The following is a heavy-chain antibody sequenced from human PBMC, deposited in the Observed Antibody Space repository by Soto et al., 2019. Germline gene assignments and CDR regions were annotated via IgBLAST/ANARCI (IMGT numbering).Heavy chain of an antibody. D-gene: IGHD6-19*01. V-gene: IGHV1-69*13. Sequence: EASVKVSCKASGGTFSSYAISWVRQAPGQGLEWMGGIIPIFGTANYAQKFQGRVTITADESTSTAYMELSSLRSEDTAVYYCAREAAVAGAGKFDYWGQGTLVTVSS. J-gene: IGHJ4*02. CDR3: AREAAVAGAGKFDY. CDR2: IIPIFGTA. CDR1: GGTFSSYA.